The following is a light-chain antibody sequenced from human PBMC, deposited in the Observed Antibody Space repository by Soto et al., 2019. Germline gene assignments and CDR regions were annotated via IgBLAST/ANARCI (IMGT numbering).Light chain of an antibody. CDR1: QSFSNN. CDR3: QQYNNGPGT. V-gene: IGKV3-15*01. J-gene: IGKJ1*01. CDR2: GAS. Sequence: EIVMTQSPATLSVSPGERATLSCRASQSFSNNLAWYQQKPGQAPRLLIYGASTRATGIPARFSGSGSGTEFTLTINSLQSEDFAVYYCQQYNNGPGTFGQGTKV.